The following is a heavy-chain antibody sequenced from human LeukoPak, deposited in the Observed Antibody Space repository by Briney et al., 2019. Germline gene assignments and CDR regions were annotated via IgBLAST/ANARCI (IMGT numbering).Heavy chain of an antibody. J-gene: IGHJ6*02. V-gene: IGHV3-48*03. CDR3: ARDGVPGGRDV. D-gene: IGHD3-16*01. CDR1: GFTLSGYE. CDR2: ISTSGTII. Sequence: GGSLRLSCAASGFTLSGYEMNWVRQAPGKGLEWVSYISTSGTIIYYADSVKGRFTVSRDNAKNSLYLQMNSLRVEDTAVYYCARDGVPGGRDVWGQGTTVTVS.